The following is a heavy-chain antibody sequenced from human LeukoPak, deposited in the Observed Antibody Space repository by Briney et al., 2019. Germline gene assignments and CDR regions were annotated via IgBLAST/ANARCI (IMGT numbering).Heavy chain of an antibody. V-gene: IGHV4-4*07. CDR2: IYTSGST. CDR3: ARGSTYYDFWSGYRKPFYYYYGMDV. Sequence: SETLSLTCTVSGGSISSYYWSWIRQPAGKGLEWIGRIYTSGSTNYNPSLKSRVTMSVDTSKNQFSQKLSSVTAADTAVYYCARGSTYYDFWSGYRKPFYYYYGMDVWGQGTTVTVSS. CDR1: GGSISSYY. J-gene: IGHJ6*02. D-gene: IGHD3-3*01.